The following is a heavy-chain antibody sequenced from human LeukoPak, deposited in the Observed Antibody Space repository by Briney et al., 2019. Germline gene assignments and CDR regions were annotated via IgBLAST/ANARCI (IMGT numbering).Heavy chain of an antibody. CDR2: INHSGST. D-gene: IGHD3-3*01. CDR1: GGSFSGYH. J-gene: IGHJ5*02. CDR3: ARGRGFTIFGVVPFDP. Sequence: PSETLSLTCAVYGGSFSGYHWSWIRQPPGKGLEWIGEINHSGSTNYNPSLKSRVTISVDTSKNQFSLKLSSVTAADTAVYYCARGRGFTIFGVVPFDPWGQGTLVTVSS. V-gene: IGHV4-34*01.